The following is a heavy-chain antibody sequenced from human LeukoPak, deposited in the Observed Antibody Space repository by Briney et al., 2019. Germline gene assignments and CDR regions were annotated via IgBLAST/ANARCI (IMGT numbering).Heavy chain of an antibody. CDR2: ISAYNGNT. CDR3: AREMAYYDFWSGYYKDEMNYYYMDV. Sequence: GASVKVSCKASGYTFTSYGISWVRQAPGQGLEWMGWISAYNGNTNYAQKLQGRVTMTTDTSTSTAYMELRSLRSDDTAVYYCAREMAYYDFWSGYYKDEMNYYYMDVWGKGTTVTVSS. CDR1: GYTFTSYG. V-gene: IGHV1-18*01. J-gene: IGHJ6*03. D-gene: IGHD3-3*01.